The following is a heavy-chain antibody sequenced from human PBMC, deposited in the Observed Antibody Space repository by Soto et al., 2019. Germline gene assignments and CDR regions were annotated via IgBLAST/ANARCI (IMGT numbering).Heavy chain of an antibody. J-gene: IGHJ4*02. V-gene: IGHV4-39*01. Sequence: QLQLQESGPGLVKPSGTLSLTCTVSGGSISSSSYYWGWIRQPPGKGLEWIGTVYYSGRTSYTHSLKSLDAIYVDSSKNQASVKRSSVTAADTAVYYCARHIDSSGSGSWDYWAQGTLVTVSS. CDR1: GGSISSSSYY. CDR2: VYYSGRT. D-gene: IGHD3-10*01. CDR3: ARHIDSSGSGSWDY.